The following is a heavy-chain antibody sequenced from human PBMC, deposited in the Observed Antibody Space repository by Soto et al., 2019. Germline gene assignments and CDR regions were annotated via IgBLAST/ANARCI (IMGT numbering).Heavy chain of an antibody. D-gene: IGHD2-2*01. CDR1: GFTFSSYG. Sequence: GGSLRLSCAASGFTFSSYGMHWVRQAPGKGLEWVAVISYDGSNKYYADSVKGRFTISRDNSKNTLYLQMNSLRAEDTAVYYCAKDYGIVVVPAAISYGMDVWGQGTTVTVS. CDR2: ISYDGSNK. CDR3: AKDYGIVVVPAAISYGMDV. V-gene: IGHV3-30*18. J-gene: IGHJ6*02.